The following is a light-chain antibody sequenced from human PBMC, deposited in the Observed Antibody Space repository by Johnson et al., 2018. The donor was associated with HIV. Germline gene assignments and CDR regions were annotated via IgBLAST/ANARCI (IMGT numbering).Light chain of an antibody. CDR1: SSNIGNNY. J-gene: IGLJ1*01. V-gene: IGLV1-51*02. Sequence: QSVLTQPPSVSAAPGQKVTISCSGSSSNIGNNYVSWYQQLPGTAPKLLIYENNKRPSGIPDRFSGSKSGTSTTLGITGRQTGDEADYYCGTWDSSLSAHYVFGTGTKVTVL. CDR3: GTWDSSLSAHYV. CDR2: ENN.